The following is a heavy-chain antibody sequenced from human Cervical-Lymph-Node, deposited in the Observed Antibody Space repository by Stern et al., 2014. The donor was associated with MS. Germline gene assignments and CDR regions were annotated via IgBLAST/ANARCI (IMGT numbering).Heavy chain of an antibody. D-gene: IGHD6-19*01. V-gene: IGHV3-23*04. J-gene: IGHJ6*02. CDR3: TKGFTVTGTGYGVDV. Sequence: VQLEESGGNLVQPGGSLRLSCAPSGFTFSDYAMSWIRQAPGKGLEWVSSISGSGGNTFYADSVKGRFPISRDNSKNTLDLQMNSLRAEDSALYYCTKGFTVTGTGYGVDVWSQGTTVTVSS. CDR1: GFTFSDYA. CDR2: ISGSGGNT.